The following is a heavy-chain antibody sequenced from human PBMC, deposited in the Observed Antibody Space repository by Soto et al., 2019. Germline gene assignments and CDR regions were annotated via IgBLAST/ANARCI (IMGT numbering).Heavy chain of an antibody. Sequence: QVQLQESGPGLVESSGTLSLTCEVSSGSISSGNWWSWVRQPPGKGLEWIGEIYYTGATNYNPSLKSRVTMTIDKSKDQFSLHLRSATAADTAVYYCARVFSSGSGWMYYFDFWGQGILVSVSS. CDR3: ARVFSSGSGWMYYFDF. CDR1: SGSISSGNW. J-gene: IGHJ4*02. V-gene: IGHV4-4*02. CDR2: IYYTGAT. D-gene: IGHD6-25*01.